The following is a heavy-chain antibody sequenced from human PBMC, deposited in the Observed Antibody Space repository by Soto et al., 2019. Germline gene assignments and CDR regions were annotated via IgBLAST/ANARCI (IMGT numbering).Heavy chain of an antibody. CDR1: GGSISSSSYY. D-gene: IGHD3-3*01. Sequence: QLQLQESGPGLVKPSETLSLTCTVSGGSISSSSYYWGWIRQPPGKGLEWIGSIYYSGSTYYNPSLKSRGTISVDTSKNQFSLKLSSVTAADTAVYYCARHVNDFWSGYQGYFDYWGQGTLVTVSS. J-gene: IGHJ4*02. V-gene: IGHV4-39*01. CDR2: IYYSGST. CDR3: ARHVNDFWSGYQGYFDY.